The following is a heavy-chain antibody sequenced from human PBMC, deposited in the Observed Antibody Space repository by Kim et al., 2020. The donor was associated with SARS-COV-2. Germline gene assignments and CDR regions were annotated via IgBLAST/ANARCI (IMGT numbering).Heavy chain of an antibody. CDR1: GFTFSSYA. CDR2: ISYDGSNK. J-gene: IGHJ6*01. Sequence: GGSLRLSCAASGFTFSSYAMHWVRQAPGKGLEWVAVISYDGSNKYYADSVKGRFTITRDNSKNTLYLQMNSLRAEDTAVYYCARDNTPRPVYHHYNYGM. D-gene: IGHD2-2*01. V-gene: IGHV3-30*04. CDR3: ARDNTPRPVYHHYNYGM.